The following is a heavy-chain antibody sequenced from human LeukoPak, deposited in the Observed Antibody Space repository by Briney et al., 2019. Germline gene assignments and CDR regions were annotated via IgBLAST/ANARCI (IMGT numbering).Heavy chain of an antibody. V-gene: IGHV4-34*01. CDR2: INHSGST. J-gene: IGHJ5*02. CDR1: GGSFSGYY. CDR3: ARGTPERWFDP. D-gene: IGHD5-24*01. Sequence: SETLSLTCVVYGGSFSGYYWSWIRQPPGKGLEWIGEINHSGSTNYNPSLKSRVTISVDTSKNQFSLKLSSVTAADTAVYYCARGTPERWFDPWGQGTLVTVSS.